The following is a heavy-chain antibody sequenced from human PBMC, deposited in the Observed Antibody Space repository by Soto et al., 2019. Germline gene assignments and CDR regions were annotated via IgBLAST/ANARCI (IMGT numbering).Heavy chain of an antibody. J-gene: IGHJ4*02. V-gene: IGHV4-59*01. CDR2: IYYSGSA. CDR1: GGSISGFY. D-gene: IGHD2-21*02. CDR3: ARWTYCGGDCYWLDF. Sequence: SETLSLTCTISGGSISGFYWGWIRQPPGKGLEWIGNIYYSGSANYDPSLRSRVTISLNTSKNQFSLNLNSVTAADTAIYYCARWTYCGGDCYWLDFWGQGTLVT.